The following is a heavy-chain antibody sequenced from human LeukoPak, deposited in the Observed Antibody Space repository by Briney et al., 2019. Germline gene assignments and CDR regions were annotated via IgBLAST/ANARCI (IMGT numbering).Heavy chain of an antibody. Sequence: GESLKIFFEASGYSFTTYWIGWVRQMPGKGLEWMGIICPGDSDTRYSPSFQGQVTISADKSTSTAYLQWSSLKASDTAMYYCAKSHGGGAIHSWGQGTVVTVSA. CDR1: GYSFTTYW. J-gene: IGHJ4*02. CDR3: AKSHGGGAIHS. V-gene: IGHV5-51*01. D-gene: IGHD3-10*01. CDR2: ICPGDSDT.